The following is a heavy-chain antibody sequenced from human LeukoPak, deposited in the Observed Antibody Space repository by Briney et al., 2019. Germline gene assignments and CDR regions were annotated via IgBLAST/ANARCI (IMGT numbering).Heavy chain of an antibody. V-gene: IGHV1-69*05. CDR3: ARTAWLRAYYYYYLDL. J-gene: IGHJ6*03. D-gene: IGHD5-12*01. CDR1: GGTFGSHV. Sequence: GASVTVSCQASGGTFGSHVITWVRQAPGQGLEWMGGINPISGTANYAQKFQGRLTITTDESTSTAYMDLSSLKSEDTAVYYCARTAWLRAYYYYYLDLWGKGTTVTGSS. CDR2: INPISGTA.